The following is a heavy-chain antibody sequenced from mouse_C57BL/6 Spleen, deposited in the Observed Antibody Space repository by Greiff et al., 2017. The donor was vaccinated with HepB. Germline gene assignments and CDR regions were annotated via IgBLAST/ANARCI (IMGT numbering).Heavy chain of an antibody. Sequence: VQLQQSGAELVRPGASVTLSCKASGYTFTDYEMHWVKQTPVHGLEWIGAIDPETGGTAYNQKFKGKAILTADKSSSTAYMELRSLTSEDSAVYYCTRGDGDWLAYWGQGTLVTVSA. CDR2: IDPETGGT. CDR1: GYTFTDYE. J-gene: IGHJ3*01. CDR3: TRGDGDWLAY. V-gene: IGHV1-15*01. D-gene: IGHD3-3*01.